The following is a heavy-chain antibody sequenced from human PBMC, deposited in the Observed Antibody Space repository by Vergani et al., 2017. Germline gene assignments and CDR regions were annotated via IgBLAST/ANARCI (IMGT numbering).Heavy chain of an antibody. CDR3: AKVWAAWGFDY. D-gene: IGHD3-16*01. Sequence: QVQLVESGGGVVQPGGSLRLSCAASGFRIRHFGVHWVRQAPGKGLEWVAFIPYDESYTSYADSVKGRFTISRDTSKNTLFLQMNSLREDDAAVYYCAKVWAAWGFDYWGQGTLVTVSS. V-gene: IGHV3-30*02. CDR2: IPYDESYT. CDR1: GFRIRHFG. J-gene: IGHJ4*02.